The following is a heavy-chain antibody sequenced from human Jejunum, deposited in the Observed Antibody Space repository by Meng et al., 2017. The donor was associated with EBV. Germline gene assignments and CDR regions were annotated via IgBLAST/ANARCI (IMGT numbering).Heavy chain of an antibody. CDR2: IYYTGTT. D-gene: IGHD1-1*01. CDR1: GYSMSNSNW. J-gene: IGHJ4*02. Sequence: QVHGQEAGPGLVKASDTRYLTCAVSGYSMSNSNWGGWIRQPPGKGLEWIGYIYYTGTTYYNPSLKSRVTMSIDTSKNHFSLKLTSVTTMDTAVYYCAKRMPGTGFDYWGQGTLVTVSS. CDR3: AKRMPGTGFDY. V-gene: IGHV4-28*01.